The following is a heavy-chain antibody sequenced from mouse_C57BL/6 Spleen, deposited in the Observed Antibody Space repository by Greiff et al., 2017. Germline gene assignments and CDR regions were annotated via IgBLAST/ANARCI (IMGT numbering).Heavy chain of an antibody. CDR1: GYTFTSYW. V-gene: IGHV1-50*01. D-gene: IGHD1-1*01. CDR3: ASKIGNGSRWYFDV. J-gene: IGHJ1*03. Sequence: VQLQQPGAELVKPGASVKLSCKASGYTFTSYWMQWVKQRPGQGLEWIGEIDPSDSYTNYNQKFKGKATLTVDTSSSTAYMQLSSLTSEDSAVYDCASKIGNGSRWYFDVWGTGTTVTVSS. CDR2: IDPSDSYT.